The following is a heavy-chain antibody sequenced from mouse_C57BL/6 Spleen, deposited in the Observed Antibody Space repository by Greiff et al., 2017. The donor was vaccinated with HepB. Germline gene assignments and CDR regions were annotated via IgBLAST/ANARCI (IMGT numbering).Heavy chain of an antibody. V-gene: IGHV5-12*01. J-gene: IGHJ4*01. CDR1: GFTFSDYY. D-gene: IGHD2-5*01. Sequence: EVKLVESGGGLVQPGGSLKLSCAASGFTFSDYYMYWVRQTPEKRLEWVAYISNGGGSTYYPDTVKGRFTISRDNAKNTLYLQMSRLKSEDTAMYYCARRGPSNYYAMDYWGQGTSVTVSS. CDR3: ARRGPSNYYAMDY. CDR2: ISNGGGST.